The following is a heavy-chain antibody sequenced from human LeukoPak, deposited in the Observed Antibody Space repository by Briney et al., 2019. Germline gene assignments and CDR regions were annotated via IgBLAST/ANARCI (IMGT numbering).Heavy chain of an antibody. CDR1: GFTFSSYA. D-gene: IGHD6-13*01. V-gene: IGHV3-21*01. CDR3: ARDRDGSSWYPCFDY. J-gene: IGHJ4*02. Sequence: GGSLRLSCAASGFTFSSYAMSWVRQAPGKGLEWVSSISSSSSYIYYADSVKGRFTISRDNAKNSLYLQMNSLRAEDTAVYYCARDRDGSSWYPCFDYWGQGTLVTVSS. CDR2: ISSSSSYI.